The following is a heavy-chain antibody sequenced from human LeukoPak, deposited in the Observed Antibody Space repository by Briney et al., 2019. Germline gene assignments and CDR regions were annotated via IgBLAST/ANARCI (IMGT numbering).Heavy chain of an antibody. CDR3: AKAAMYSNRWTPFDD. CDR1: GFTFSIYG. J-gene: IGHJ4*02. D-gene: IGHD2/OR15-2a*01. CDR2: LPGDGVNI. V-gene: IGHV3-30*18. Sequence: GGSLRLSFAPSGFTFSIYGMHWVRQAPGKGLEGVALLPGDGVNIFYADSVKGRFTISRDNSKNTLYLQMNSLRPEDTAVYYCAKAAMYSNRWTPFDDWGQGTLVTVSS.